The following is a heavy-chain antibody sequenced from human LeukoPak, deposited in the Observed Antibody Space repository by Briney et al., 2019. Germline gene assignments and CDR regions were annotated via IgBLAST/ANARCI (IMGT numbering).Heavy chain of an antibody. J-gene: IGHJ4*02. CDR3: ASSPRGLGTFDY. V-gene: IGHV5-51*01. CDR1: GYSFTSYW. Sequence: GESLKISCKGSGYSFTSYWIGWVRQMPGKGLEWMGIVFPGDSEIRNNPSFQGQVTISADKSISTAYLQWSSLKASDTAMYYCASSPRGLGTFDYWGQGTLVTVSS. CDR2: VFPGDSEI. D-gene: IGHD3-16*01.